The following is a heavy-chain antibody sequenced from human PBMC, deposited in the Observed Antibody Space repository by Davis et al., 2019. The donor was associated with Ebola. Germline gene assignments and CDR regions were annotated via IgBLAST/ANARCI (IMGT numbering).Heavy chain of an antibody. V-gene: IGHV3-15*07. CDR1: GFSFSDAW. J-gene: IGHJ4*02. CDR2: IKSKRDAGTR. D-gene: IGHD4-17*01. Sequence: PGGSLRLSCGASGFSFSDAWLNWVRQAPGKGLEWVSRIKSKRDAGTRDYAATVKGRFTVSRDDSINTLYLQMDSLKTEDTAVYYCTIDVIGDYRTPYDYWGQGSLVTVPS. CDR3: TIDVIGDYRTPYDY.